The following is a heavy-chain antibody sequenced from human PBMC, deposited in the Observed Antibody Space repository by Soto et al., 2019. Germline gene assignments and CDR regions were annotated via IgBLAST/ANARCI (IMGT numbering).Heavy chain of an antibody. J-gene: IGHJ4*02. V-gene: IGHV4-59*01. D-gene: IGHD3-16*01. CDR1: GDSNNGYY. Sequence: QVQLQESGPGLVKPSETLSLTCNVSGDSNNGYYWSWIRQPPGKGLEWIGCIYSSGSTKYSPSLRSRVSMSIDTPKSQFSLKLRSVTAADTAIYYCARARYYGAKNDFWGQGTLVTVSS. CDR3: ARARYYGAKNDF. CDR2: IYSSGST.